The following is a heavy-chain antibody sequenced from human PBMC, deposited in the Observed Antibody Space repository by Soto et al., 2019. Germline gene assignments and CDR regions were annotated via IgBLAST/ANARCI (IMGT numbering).Heavy chain of an antibody. CDR3: ARVGSRLPLFDY. CDR2: IYYSGST. V-gene: IGHV4-59*01. D-gene: IGHD5-12*01. Sequence: SSTLPLSSAVSGGSSSRYYGSWSRQPPGKGLEWIGYIYYSGSTNYNPSLKSRVTISVDTSKNQFSLKLSSVTAADTAVYYCARVGSRLPLFDYWGQGTLVTVSS. CDR1: GGSSSRYY. J-gene: IGHJ4*02.